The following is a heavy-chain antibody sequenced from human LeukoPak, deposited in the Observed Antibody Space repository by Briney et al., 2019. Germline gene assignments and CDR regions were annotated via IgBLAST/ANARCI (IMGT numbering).Heavy chain of an antibody. CDR1: GFIFSDYA. J-gene: IGHJ4*02. D-gene: IGHD2-15*01. V-gene: IGHV3-23*01. CDR3: AKEIVVVAAAVPDY. Sequence: GGSLRLSCAASGFIFSDYAMSWVRQAPGKGLEWVSVISGSGGSTYYADSVKGRFTISRDNSKNTLYLQMSSLRAEDTAVYYCAKEIVVVAAAVPDYWGQGTLVTVSS. CDR2: ISGSGGST.